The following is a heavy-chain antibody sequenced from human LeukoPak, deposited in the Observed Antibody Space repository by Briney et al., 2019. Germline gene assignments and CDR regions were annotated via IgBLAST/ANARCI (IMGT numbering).Heavy chain of an antibody. CDR3: ARARTGFDL. Sequence: ASETLSLTCTVSGGSISNDYWIWIRQPPGKGLECIGYIYYTGSTNYNPSLKSRVTISVDTSKNQLSLKLSSVTAADSAVYYCARARTGFDLWGQGALVTVSS. CDR1: GGSISNDY. V-gene: IGHV4-59*01. J-gene: IGHJ5*02. CDR2: IYYTGST. D-gene: IGHD1-1*01.